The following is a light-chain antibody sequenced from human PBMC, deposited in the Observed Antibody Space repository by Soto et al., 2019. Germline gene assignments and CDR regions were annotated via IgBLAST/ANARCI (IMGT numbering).Light chain of an antibody. CDR2: AAS. CDR3: LQDYNYPHT. CDR1: QGIRND. J-gene: IGKJ1*01. V-gene: IGKV1-6*01. Sequence: AIQMTQSPSSLSASVGDRVTISCRASQGIRNDLGWYQHKPGKAPKLLIYAASSLQSGVPARFSGTGSGTDFTLTISSLQPEDFATYYCLQDYNYPHTFGQGTKVEIK.